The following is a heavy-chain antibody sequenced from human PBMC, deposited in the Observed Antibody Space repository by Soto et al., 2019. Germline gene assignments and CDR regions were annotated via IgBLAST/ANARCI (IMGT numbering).Heavy chain of an antibody. V-gene: IGHV4-59*08. CDR1: GRSIISYD. Sequence: SETLSLTCTVSGRSIISYDWSWIRQPPGKGLEWIGYIYYSGSTNYNPSLKSRVTISVDASKNQFSLKLSSVTAADTAVYYCARHENKPNNWFDPWGQGTLVTVS. CDR2: IYYSGST. J-gene: IGHJ5*02. CDR3: ARHENKPNNWFDP.